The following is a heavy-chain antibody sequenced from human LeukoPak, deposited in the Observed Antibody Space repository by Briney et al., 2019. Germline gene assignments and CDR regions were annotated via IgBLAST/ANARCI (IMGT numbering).Heavy chain of an antibody. D-gene: IGHD1-1*01. J-gene: IGHJ4*02. CDR1: GFTFSSYA. Sequence: GGSLRLSCAASGFTFSSYAMSWVRQAPGKGLEWVSAISVSGGSTYYSDSVKGRFTISRDNSKNTLYLQMNSLRAEDTAVYYCARDGSGFDYWGQGTLVTVSS. V-gene: IGHV3-23*01. CDR2: ISVSGGST. CDR3: ARDGSGFDY.